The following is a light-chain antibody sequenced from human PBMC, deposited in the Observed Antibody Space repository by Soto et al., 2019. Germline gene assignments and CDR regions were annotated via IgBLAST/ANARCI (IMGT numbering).Light chain of an antibody. Sequence: QSALTQPASVSGSPGQSITISCTGTTNDIGYYNYVSWYQQHPGKAPKLMLYEVSNRPSGVSDRFSGSKSGDTASLTISGLQAEDEAYYYCSSYTTSTTRVFGGGTKVTVL. J-gene: IGLJ3*02. CDR1: TNDIGYYNY. CDR3: SSYTTSTTRV. CDR2: EVS. V-gene: IGLV2-14*01.